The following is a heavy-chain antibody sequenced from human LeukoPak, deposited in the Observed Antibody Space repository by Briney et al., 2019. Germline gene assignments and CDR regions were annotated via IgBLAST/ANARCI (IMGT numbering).Heavy chain of an antibody. V-gene: IGHV3-11*01. CDR1: GFTFSDYD. J-gene: IGHJ4*02. CDR3: VRPELRRANFFYY. CDR2: ISNSGGTI. Sequence: GGSLRLSCAASGFTFSDYDMSWVRQAPGKGLEWVSYISNSGGTIYYADSVKGRFTISRENAKNSLYLQMNRLRADDTAVYYCVRPELRRANFFYYWGPGTLVTVSS. D-gene: IGHD3-10*01.